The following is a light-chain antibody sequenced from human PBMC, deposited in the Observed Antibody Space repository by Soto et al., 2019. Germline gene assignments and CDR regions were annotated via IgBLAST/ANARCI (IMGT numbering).Light chain of an antibody. Sequence: QSVLTQPPSASGTPGQTVTISCSGSRSNIGSHTVNWYQHLPGTAPKLLIYNDNRRPSGVPDRFSGSRSGTSASLAISGLQSEDEADYFCATWDRSLHALFGGGTKLTVL. CDR1: RSNIGSHT. CDR2: NDN. J-gene: IGLJ2*01. CDR3: ATWDRSLHAL. V-gene: IGLV1-44*01.